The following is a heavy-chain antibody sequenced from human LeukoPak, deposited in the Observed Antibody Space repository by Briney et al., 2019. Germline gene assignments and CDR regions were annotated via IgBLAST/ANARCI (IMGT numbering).Heavy chain of an antibody. V-gene: IGHV4-4*07. CDR3: ARLKFYDSTGYSPGYYMDV. CDR1: GGSIISNY. CDR2: IYGSGIT. J-gene: IGHJ6*03. D-gene: IGHD3-22*01. Sequence: SETLSLTCTVSGGSIISNYWSWIRQSAGTGLEWVGRIYGSGITNYNPSLKSRVTMSLDTSRKQFSLRLTSVTAADTAVYYCARLKFYDSTGYSPGYYMDVWGKGTTVSVFS.